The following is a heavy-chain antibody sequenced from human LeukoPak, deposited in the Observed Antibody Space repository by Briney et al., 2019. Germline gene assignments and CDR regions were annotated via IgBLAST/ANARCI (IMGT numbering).Heavy chain of an antibody. J-gene: IGHJ4*02. D-gene: IGHD3-3*01. CDR1: GGSFSGYY. CDR2: INHSGST. Sequence: SETLSLTCAVYGGSFSGYYWSWLRQPPGKGLELIGEINHSGSTNYNPSLKSRVTISVDTSKNQFSLKLSSVTAADTAVYYCASRRLRFLEWHAYYFDYWGQGTLVTVSS. CDR3: ASRRLRFLEWHAYYFDY. V-gene: IGHV4-34*01.